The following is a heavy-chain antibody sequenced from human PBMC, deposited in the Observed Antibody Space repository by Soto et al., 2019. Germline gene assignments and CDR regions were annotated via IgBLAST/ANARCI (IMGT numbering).Heavy chain of an antibody. Sequence: QVQLQQWGAGLLKPSETLSLTCAVYGGSFSGYYWSWIRQPPGKGLEWIGEINHSGSTNYNPSLKSRVTISVDTSKNQFSLKLSSVTAADTAVYYCARGVVVVAATLDYRGQGTLVTVSS. D-gene: IGHD2-15*01. CDR1: GGSFSGYY. CDR3: ARGVVVVAATLDY. V-gene: IGHV4-34*01. CDR2: INHSGST. J-gene: IGHJ4*02.